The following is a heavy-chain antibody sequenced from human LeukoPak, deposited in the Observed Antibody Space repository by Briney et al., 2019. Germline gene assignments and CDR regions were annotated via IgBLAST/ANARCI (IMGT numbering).Heavy chain of an antibody. CDR2: ISSSSSYI. V-gene: IGHV3-21*01. Sequence: GGSLRLSCAASGFTFSSYSMNWVRQAPGKGLEWVSSISSSSSYIYYAGSVKGRFTISRDNSMDTVYLQMNSLRAEDTAVYYCARLGSGWYFDYWGQGTLVTVSS. D-gene: IGHD6-19*01. CDR3: ARLGSGWYFDY. CDR1: GFTFSSYS. J-gene: IGHJ4*02.